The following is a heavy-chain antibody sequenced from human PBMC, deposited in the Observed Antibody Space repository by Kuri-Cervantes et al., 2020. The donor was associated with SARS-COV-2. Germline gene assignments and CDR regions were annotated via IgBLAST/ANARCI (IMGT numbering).Heavy chain of an antibody. Sequence: GGSLRLSCAASGFTFSSYAMSWVRQAPGKGLEWVSAISGSGGSTYYADSVKGRFTISRDNSMNTLYLQMNSLRAEDTALYYCAKDNSENGRGYWYFDLWGRGTLVTVSS. CDR3: AKDNSENGRGYWYFDL. CDR2: ISGSGGST. J-gene: IGHJ2*01. V-gene: IGHV3-23*01. CDR1: GFTFSSYA. D-gene: IGHD1-1*01.